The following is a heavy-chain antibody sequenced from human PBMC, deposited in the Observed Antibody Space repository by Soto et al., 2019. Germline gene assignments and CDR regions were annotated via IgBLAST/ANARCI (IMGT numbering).Heavy chain of an antibody. CDR3: ARDFSGGHNWATGDRGYFDY. D-gene: IGHD1-20*01. J-gene: IGHJ4*02. V-gene: IGHV3-21*01. Sequence: GGSLRLSCAASGFTFSSYSMNWVRQAPGKGLEWVSSISSSSSYIYYADSVKGRFTISRDNAKNSLYLQMNSLRAEDTAVYYCARDFSGGHNWATGDRGYFDYWGQGTLVTVSS. CDR2: ISSSSSYI. CDR1: GFTFSSYS.